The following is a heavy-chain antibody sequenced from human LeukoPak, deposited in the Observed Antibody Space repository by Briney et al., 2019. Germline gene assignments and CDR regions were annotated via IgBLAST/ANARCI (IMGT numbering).Heavy chain of an antibody. CDR3: SRTLFGVVNY. CDR1: GFTFSNYW. Sequence: GGSLRLSCVTSGFTFSNYWMHWVRQAPGKGLVWVSRINSDGSITNYADSVKGRFTISRDSAKNTLYLQMTSLRAEDTAVYYCSRTLFGVVNYWGQGTLVIVSS. J-gene: IGHJ4*02. D-gene: IGHD3-3*01. V-gene: IGHV3-74*01. CDR2: INSDGSIT.